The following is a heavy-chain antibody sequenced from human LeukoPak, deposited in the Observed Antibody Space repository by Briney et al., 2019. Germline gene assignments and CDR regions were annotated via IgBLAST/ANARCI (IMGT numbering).Heavy chain of an antibody. J-gene: IGHJ6*04. V-gene: IGHV3-49*03. D-gene: IGHD4-17*01. CDR2: IRSKAYGGTT. CDR3: TRGAVMDV. CDR1: GFTFRRYG. Sequence: GGSLRLSCAASGFTFRRYGMSWFRQAPGKGLEWVGFIRSKAYGGTTEYAASVKGRFTISRDDSKSIAYLQMNSLKTEDTAVYYCTRGAVMDVWGKGTTVTVSS.